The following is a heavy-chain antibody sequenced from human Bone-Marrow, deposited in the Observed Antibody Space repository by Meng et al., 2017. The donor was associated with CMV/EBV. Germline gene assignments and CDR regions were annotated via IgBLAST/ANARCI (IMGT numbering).Heavy chain of an antibody. CDR1: GFTFGDYA. CDR3: ARARVVPATFDY. D-gene: IGHD2-2*01. CDR2: IKQDGSEK. V-gene: IGHV3-7*01. Sequence: ESLKIFCTASGFTFGDYAMSWVRQAPGKGLEWVANIKQDGSEKYYVDSVKGRFTISRDNAKNSLYLQMSSLRAEDTAVYYCARARVVPATFDYWGQGTRVTGSS. J-gene: IGHJ4*02.